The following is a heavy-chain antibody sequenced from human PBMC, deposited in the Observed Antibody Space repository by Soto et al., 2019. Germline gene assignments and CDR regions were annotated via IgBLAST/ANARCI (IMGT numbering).Heavy chain of an antibody. J-gene: IGHJ4*02. V-gene: IGHV4-28*01. D-gene: IGHD1-26*01. Sequence: QVQLQESGPGLVKPSDTLSLTCAVSGYSISSSNWWGWIRQPPGKGLEWIGYIYYSGTTYYNPSLKSRVTMSVDTSQNQFSLKLTSVTAVDTAVYSWARREIQGPIDYWGQGTLVTVSS. CDR3: ARREIQGPIDY. CDR1: GYSISSSNW. CDR2: IYYSGTT.